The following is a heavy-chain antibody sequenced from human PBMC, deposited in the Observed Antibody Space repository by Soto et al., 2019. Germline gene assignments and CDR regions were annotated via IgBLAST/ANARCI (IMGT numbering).Heavy chain of an antibody. D-gene: IGHD3-22*01. V-gene: IGHV3-30*18. CDR2: ISYYVSNK. CDR1: GFTFSSYG. J-gene: IGHJ6*02. CDR3: AKSVXXPXSSGYYYIGYYYYGMDV. Sequence: GGSLRLSCAASGFTFSSYGMHWVRQAPVNGLECVAVISYYVSNKYYADAVKGRFTISRYNSKNALYLQMNSLRAYYTAVYYFAKSVXXPXSSGYYYIGYYYYGMDVWGQGTTVTVSS.